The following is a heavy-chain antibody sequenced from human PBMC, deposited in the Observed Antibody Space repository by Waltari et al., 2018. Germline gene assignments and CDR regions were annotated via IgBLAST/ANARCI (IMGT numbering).Heavy chain of an antibody. CDR2: IRYDGSNK. D-gene: IGHD2-15*01. Sequence: QVQLVESGGGVVQPGGSLRLSCAASGFTFSSYGMHWVRQAPGKGLEWVAFIRYDGSNKYYADSVKGRFTISRDNSKNTLYLQMNSLRAEDTAVYYCAKDRGYGGTDDAFDIWGQGTMVTVSS. J-gene: IGHJ3*02. CDR1: GFTFSSYG. V-gene: IGHV3-30*02. CDR3: AKDRGYGGTDDAFDI.